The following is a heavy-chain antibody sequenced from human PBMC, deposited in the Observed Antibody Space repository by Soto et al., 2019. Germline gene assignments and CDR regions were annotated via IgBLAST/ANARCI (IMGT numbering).Heavy chain of an antibody. CDR2: ISGTGTSA. CDR3: VKEDNGWYSRGSFDF. D-gene: IGHD6-19*01. V-gene: IGHV3-23*01. J-gene: IGHJ3*01. CDR1: GLTFSNYA. Sequence: PGGSLRLSCAASGLTFSNYAMNWVRQAPGRGLEWVSVISGTGTSAYYADSVKGRFTISRDNSKNTLYLQMNSLRAEDTAIYFCVKEDNGWYSRGSFDFWGRGTLVTVSS.